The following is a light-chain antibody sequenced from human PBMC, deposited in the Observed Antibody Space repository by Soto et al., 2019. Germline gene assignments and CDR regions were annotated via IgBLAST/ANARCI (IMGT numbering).Light chain of an antibody. Sequence: QSALAQPASVSGSPGQSLTISCTGTSGDVARYNLVSWYQHHPGKAPRLLIFDVSNRPSGVSDRFSGSKSDNTASLTISGLQAEDEADYYCSSYTSSSTLLFGGGTKVTVL. CDR3: SSYTSSSTLL. J-gene: IGLJ2*01. CDR1: SGDVARYNL. V-gene: IGLV2-14*03. CDR2: DVS.